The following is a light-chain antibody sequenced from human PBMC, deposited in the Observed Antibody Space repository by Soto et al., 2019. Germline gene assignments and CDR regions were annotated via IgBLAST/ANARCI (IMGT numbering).Light chain of an antibody. Sequence: EIVLTQSPATLSLSPGKRATLSCGASQTISNNFLAWYQQRPGLAPRLLIYDASNRAAGIPDRFSGSGSGTDFTLTISRLEPEDFAVYYCQQFDKLITFGGGTKVEI. J-gene: IGKJ4*01. V-gene: IGKV3D-20*01. CDR2: DAS. CDR1: QTISNNF. CDR3: QQFDKLIT.